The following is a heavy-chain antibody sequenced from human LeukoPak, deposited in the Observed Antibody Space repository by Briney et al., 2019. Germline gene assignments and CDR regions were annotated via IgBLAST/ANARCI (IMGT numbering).Heavy chain of an antibody. J-gene: IGHJ4*02. D-gene: IGHD2-2*01. V-gene: IGHV4-4*07. CDR2: ISTSDST. Sequence: PSETLSLTCTVSGDTISSYYWSWIRQPAGKGLEWIGRISTSDSTIYNPSLKSRVTISVDESKNQFSLKLTSVTAADTAVYYCTRSSRGLSTHDYRGQGTLVTVSS. CDR1: GDTISSYY. CDR3: TRSSRGLSTHDY.